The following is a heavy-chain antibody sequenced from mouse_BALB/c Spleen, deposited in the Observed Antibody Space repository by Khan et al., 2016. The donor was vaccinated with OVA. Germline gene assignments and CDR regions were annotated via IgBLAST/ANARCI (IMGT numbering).Heavy chain of an antibody. V-gene: IGHV1-63*02. CDR2: IYPGGYFT. J-gene: IGHJ1*01. Sequence: VQLQQSGGEVVRSGTSVKISCKASGYTFTNYWLGWVRQRPGHGLEWIGDIYPGGYFTNYNEQFKDKATLTVDTSSTTANMQLSSLTSEDSAVXFCARWATWYFDVWGAGTTVTVSS. CDR1: GYTFTNYW. CDR3: ARWATWYFDV. D-gene: IGHD3-1*01.